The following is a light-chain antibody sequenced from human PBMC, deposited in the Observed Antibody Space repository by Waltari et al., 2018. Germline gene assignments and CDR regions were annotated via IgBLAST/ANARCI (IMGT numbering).Light chain of an antibody. CDR1: QSVNSN. V-gene: IGKV3-15*01. CDR2: GAS. J-gene: IGKJ3*01. CDR3: QQYNNWPFT. Sequence: ETVMTQSPATLSVSPGERGTLSCRASQSVNSNLAWYQQKPGQAPRLLISGASTRATGIPARFSGSGSGTEFTLTISSLQSEDFAVYYCQQYNNWPFTFGPGTKVDIK.